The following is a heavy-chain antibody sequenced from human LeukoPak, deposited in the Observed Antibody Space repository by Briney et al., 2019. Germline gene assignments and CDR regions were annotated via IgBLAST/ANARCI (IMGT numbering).Heavy chain of an antibody. CDR3: ARVIPAYSSSWYGYFQH. V-gene: IGHV3-30-3*01. CDR1: GFTFSSYA. J-gene: IGHJ1*01. Sequence: GGSLRLSCAASGFTFSSYAMHWVRQAPGKGLEWVAFISYDGSNKYYADSVKGRFTISRDNSKNTLYLQMNSLRAEDTAVYYCARVIPAYSSSWYGYFQHWGQGTLVTVSS. D-gene: IGHD6-13*01. CDR2: ISYDGSNK.